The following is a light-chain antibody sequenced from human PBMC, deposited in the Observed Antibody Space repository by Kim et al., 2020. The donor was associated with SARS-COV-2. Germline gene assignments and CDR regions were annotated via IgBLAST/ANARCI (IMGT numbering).Light chain of an antibody. CDR3: SSYTSSSSWV. CDR2: DVS. CDR1: SSYVGGYNY. V-gene: IGLV2-14*03. J-gene: IGLJ3*02. Sequence: GQSTTTSCTGTSSYVGGYNYVSWYQQHPGKAPKLMIYDVSNRPSGVSNRFSGSKSGNTASLTISGLQAEDEADYYCSSYTSSSSWVFGGGTQLNVL.